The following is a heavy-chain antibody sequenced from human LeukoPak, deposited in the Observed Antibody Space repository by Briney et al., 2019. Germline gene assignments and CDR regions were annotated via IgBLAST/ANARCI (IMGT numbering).Heavy chain of an antibody. CDR2: ISSSGST. D-gene: IGHD2-15*01. J-gene: IGHJ6*03. Sequence: SETLSLTCTVSGDSISSGDYYWSWIRQPAGKGLEWIGRISSSGSTNYNPSLKSRVTISVDTSKNQFSLKLSSVTAADTAVYYCARRGRHYYMDVWGKGTTVTISS. CDR1: GDSISSGDYY. CDR3: ARRGRHYYMDV. V-gene: IGHV4-61*02.